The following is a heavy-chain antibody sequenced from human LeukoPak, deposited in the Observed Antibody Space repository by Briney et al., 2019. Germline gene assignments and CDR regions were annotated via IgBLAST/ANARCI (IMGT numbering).Heavy chain of an antibody. D-gene: IGHD6-13*01. V-gene: IGHV1-18*01. CDR2: ISAYNGNT. J-gene: IGHJ5*02. CDR1: GYTFTSYG. Sequence: ASVKVSCKASGYTFTSYGISWVRQAPGQGLEWMGWISAYNGNTNYAQKLQGRVTMTTDTSTSTAYMELRSLRSDDTAVYYCARAVGTLAAAANNWFDPWGQGTLVTVSS. CDR3: ARAVGTLAAAANNWFDP.